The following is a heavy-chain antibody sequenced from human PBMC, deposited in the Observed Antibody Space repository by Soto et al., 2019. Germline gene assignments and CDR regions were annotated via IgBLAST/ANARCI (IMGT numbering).Heavy chain of an antibody. V-gene: IGHV3-23*01. CDR3: AKVIDASMVVNGCLY. D-gene: IGHD5-18*01. CDR2: IGGSGDST. J-gene: IGHJ4*02. CDR1: GFTFSSYA. Sequence: GGSLRLSCAASGFTFSSYAMSWVRQAPGKGLEWVSAIGGSGDSTYYADSVKGRFTISRDNSKNTLYLQVNSLRAEDTAVYYCAKVIDASMVVNGCLYWGQGSLVTVSS.